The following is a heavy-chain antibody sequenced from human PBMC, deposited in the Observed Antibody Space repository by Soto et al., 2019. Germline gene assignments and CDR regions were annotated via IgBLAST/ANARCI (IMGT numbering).Heavy chain of an antibody. J-gene: IGHJ5*02. CDR2: IYYSGST. V-gene: IGHV4-59*01. Sequence: SETLSLTCTVSGGSISSYYWSWIRQPPGKGLEWIGYIYYSGSTNYNPSLKSRVTISVDTSKNQFSLKLSSVTVADTAVYYCARDHYGSGSWFDPWGQGTLVTVSS. CDR1: GGSISSYY. D-gene: IGHD3-10*01. CDR3: ARDHYGSGSWFDP.